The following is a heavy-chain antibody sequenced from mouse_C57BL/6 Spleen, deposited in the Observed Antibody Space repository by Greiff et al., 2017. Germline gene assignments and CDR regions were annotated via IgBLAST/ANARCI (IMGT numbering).Heavy chain of an antibody. CDR2: IYPGSGNT. CDR1: GYTFTDYY. Sequence: VQLQQSGAELVRPGASVKLSCKASGYTFTDYYINWVKQRPGQGLEWIARIYPGSGNTYYNEKFKGKATLTAEKSSSTAYMQLSSLTSEDSAVYFCASGSSLPDFDYWGQGTTLTVSS. D-gene: IGHD1-1*01. J-gene: IGHJ2*01. V-gene: IGHV1-76*01. CDR3: ASGSSLPDFDY.